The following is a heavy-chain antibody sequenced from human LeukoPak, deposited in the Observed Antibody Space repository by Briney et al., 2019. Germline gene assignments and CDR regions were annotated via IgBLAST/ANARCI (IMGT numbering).Heavy chain of an antibody. V-gene: IGHV3-23*01. Sequence: TGGSLRLSCAASGFTFSSYGMSWVRQAPGKGLERVSAISGSGGSTYYADSVKGRFTISRDNSKNTLYLQMNSLRAEDTAVYYCAKEYDLIAVAYLFDPWGQGTLVTVSS. CDR1: GFTFSSYG. CDR3: AKEYDLIAVAYLFDP. D-gene: IGHD6-19*01. J-gene: IGHJ5*02. CDR2: ISGSGGST.